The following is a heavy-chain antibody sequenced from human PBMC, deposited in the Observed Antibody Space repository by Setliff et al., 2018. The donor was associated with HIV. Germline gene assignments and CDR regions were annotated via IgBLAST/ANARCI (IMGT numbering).Heavy chain of an antibody. D-gene: IGHD3-10*01. CDR1: GGFISTTNYY. V-gene: IGHV4-39*07. CDR2: IYQSGTT. CDR3: APRHHKYGFL. J-gene: IGHJ4*02. Sequence: SETLSLTCSASGGFISTTNYYWGWVRQPPGKGLEWIGIIYQSGTTYYNSSLTSRVTMSVDTSKNQFSLELRSVTAADTALYYCAPRHHKYGFLWGQGTLVTVSS.